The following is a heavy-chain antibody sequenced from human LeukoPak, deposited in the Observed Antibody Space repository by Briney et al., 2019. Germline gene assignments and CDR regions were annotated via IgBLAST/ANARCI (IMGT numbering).Heavy chain of an antibody. Sequence: AGGSLRLSCAASGFTFSSYAMSWVRQAPGKGLEWVSAISGSGGSTYYADSVKGRFTISRDNSKNTLYLQMNSLRAEDTAVYYCAKGRGYCSGGSCPGDYWGQGTLVTVSS. D-gene: IGHD2-15*01. CDR1: GFTFSSYA. CDR3: AKGRGYCSGGSCPGDY. J-gene: IGHJ4*02. CDR2: ISGSGGST. V-gene: IGHV3-23*01.